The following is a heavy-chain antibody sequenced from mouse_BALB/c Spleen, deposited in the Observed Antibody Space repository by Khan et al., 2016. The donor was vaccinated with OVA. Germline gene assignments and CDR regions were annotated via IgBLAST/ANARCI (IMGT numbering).Heavy chain of an antibody. CDR2: INPDNDGT. V-gene: IGHV1S136*01. D-gene: IGHD4-1*01. J-gene: IGHJ3*01. CDR3: AREASNCDFSFAY. CDR1: GYTFTNYV. Sequence: EVQLKQSGPELVKPGASVKMSCKASGYTFTNYVIHWVKQKPGQGLEWIGYINPDNDGTRFNENFKDKATLTSDKSSSTAYMELSSLTSEDSAVYYCAREASNCDFSFAYWGQGTLVTVSA.